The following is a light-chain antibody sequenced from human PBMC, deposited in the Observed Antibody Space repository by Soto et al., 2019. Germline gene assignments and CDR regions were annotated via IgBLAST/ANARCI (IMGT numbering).Light chain of an antibody. CDR1: ALPKQF. CDR2: KDS. CDR3: QSSGTSVLHTVL. J-gene: IGLJ2*01. Sequence: SYELTQPPSVSVSPGQTARITCAGEALPKQFAYWYQQKPGQAPLLVIYKDSERPSGIPERFSGSSSGTTATLIISGVQAEDAADYYCQSSGTSVLHTVLFGGGTKLTV. V-gene: IGLV3-25*02.